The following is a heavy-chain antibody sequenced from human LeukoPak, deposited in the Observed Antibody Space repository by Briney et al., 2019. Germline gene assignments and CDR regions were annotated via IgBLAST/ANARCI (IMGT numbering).Heavy chain of an antibody. CDR3: ARGNSYGYVIDY. CDR1: GFTFSSYA. CDR2: ISYDGSNK. Sequence: GRSLRLSCAASGFTFSSYAMHWVRQAPGKGLEWVAVISYDGSNKYYADSVKGRFTISRDNSKNTLHLQMDSLRAEDTAVYYCARGNSYGYVIDYWGQGTLVTVSS. J-gene: IGHJ4*02. D-gene: IGHD5-18*01. V-gene: IGHV3-30*04.